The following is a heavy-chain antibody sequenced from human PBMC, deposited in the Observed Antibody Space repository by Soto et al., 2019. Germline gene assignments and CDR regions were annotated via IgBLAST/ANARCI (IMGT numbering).Heavy chain of an antibody. V-gene: IGHV1-69*13. J-gene: IGHJ6*02. Sequence: RASVKVSCKASGGTFSSYAISWVRQAPGQGLEWMGGIIPIFGTANYAQKFQGRVTITADESTSTAYMELSSLRSEDTAVYYCARGLGIAAGGTYYYYGMDVWGQGTTVTVSS. D-gene: IGHD6-13*01. CDR3: ARGLGIAAGGTYYYYGMDV. CDR2: IIPIFGTA. CDR1: GGTFSSYA.